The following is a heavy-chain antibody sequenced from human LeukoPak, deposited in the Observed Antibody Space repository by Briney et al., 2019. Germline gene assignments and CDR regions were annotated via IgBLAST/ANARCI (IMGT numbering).Heavy chain of an antibody. CDR3: AKAESRGYYYGSSGYFKVYFDY. CDR2: ISGSGGST. CDR1: GFTFSSYA. J-gene: IGHJ4*02. D-gene: IGHD3-22*01. Sequence: GRSLRLSCAASGFTFSSYAMSWVRQAPGKGLEWVSAISGSGGSTYYADSVKGRFTISRDNSKNTLYLQMNSLRAEDTAVYYCAKAESRGYYYGSSGYFKVYFDYWGQGTLVTVSS. V-gene: IGHV3-23*01.